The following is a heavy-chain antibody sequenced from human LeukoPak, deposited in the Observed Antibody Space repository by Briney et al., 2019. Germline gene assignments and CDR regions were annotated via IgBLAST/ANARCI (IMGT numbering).Heavy chain of an antibody. J-gene: IGHJ4*02. CDR3: ARDSTERVRYFDGPGGF. CDR2: MNPNGGNT. Sequence: ASVKVSCKASGYTFTSYDINWVRQATGQGLEWMGWMNPNGGNTGYAQKFQGRVTMTRNTSISTAYMEPSSLRSEDTAVYYCARDSTERVRYFDGPGGFWGQGTLVTVSS. V-gene: IGHV1-8*01. D-gene: IGHD3-9*01. CDR1: GYTFTSYD.